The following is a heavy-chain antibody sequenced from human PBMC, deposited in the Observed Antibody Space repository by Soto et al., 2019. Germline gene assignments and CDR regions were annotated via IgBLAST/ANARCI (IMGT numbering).Heavy chain of an antibody. Sequence: QVQLVQSGAEVKKRGASVKVSCKASGYTVTSYDIKWVRLATEQGLEWMGWMNPNSGNTAYAQKCQGRVTMTRNTSISTAYMELSSLRSEDTAVYYCARLKQDYAVAWGQGTLVTVSS. J-gene: IGHJ5*02. D-gene: IGHD3-16*01. V-gene: IGHV1-8*01. CDR3: ARLKQDYAVA. CDR1: GYTVTSYD. CDR2: MNPNSGNT.